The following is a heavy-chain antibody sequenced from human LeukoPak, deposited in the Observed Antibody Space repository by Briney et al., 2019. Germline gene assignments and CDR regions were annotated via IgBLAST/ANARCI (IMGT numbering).Heavy chain of an antibody. J-gene: IGHJ4*02. V-gene: IGHV1-46*01. CDR1: GYTFTSYY. Sequence: ASVKVSCKASGYTFTSYYMQSVRQAPGQGLEWMGIINPSGGNTNYAQKFQGRVTMTRDTSTSTVHMELSSLGSEDTAVYYCARAVQLWSTLDYWGQGTLVTVSS. CDR2: INPSGGNT. CDR3: ARAVQLWSTLDY. D-gene: IGHD5-18*01.